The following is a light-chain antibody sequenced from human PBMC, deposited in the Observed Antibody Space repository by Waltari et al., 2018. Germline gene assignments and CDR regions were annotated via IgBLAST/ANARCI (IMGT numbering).Light chain of an antibody. V-gene: IGLV2-23*02. CDR1: SSDVGSYNL. Sequence: QSALTQPASVSGSPGQSITISCTGTSSDVGSYNLVSWYQQHPGKAPKLMIYEVSKRPSGVYNRFSGSKSGNTASLTISGLQAEDEADYYCCSYAGSSGWVFGGGTKLTVL. CDR3: CSYAGSSGWV. J-gene: IGLJ3*02. CDR2: EVS.